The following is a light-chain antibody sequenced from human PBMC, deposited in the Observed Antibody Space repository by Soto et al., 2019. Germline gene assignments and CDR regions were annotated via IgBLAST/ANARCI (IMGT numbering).Light chain of an antibody. J-gene: IGKJ5*01. Sequence: DIQMTQSPSSLSASVGDRVTITCQASQNINNYLNWYQQKPGRAPKLLIYDASNLEAGIPSRFRGSGSGTDFTFTIRRLQPEDIATYYCHQYENLPTFGQGTRLEIK. CDR1: QNINNY. CDR2: DAS. CDR3: HQYENLPT. V-gene: IGKV1-33*01.